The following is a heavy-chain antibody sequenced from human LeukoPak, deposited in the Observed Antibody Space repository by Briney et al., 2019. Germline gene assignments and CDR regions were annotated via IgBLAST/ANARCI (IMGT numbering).Heavy chain of an antibody. CDR3: ARTRYCGGGSCFYFDY. D-gene: IGHD2-15*01. CDR2: INHSGST. Sequence: SETLSLTCAVYGGSFSGYYWSWIRQPPGKGLEWIGEINHSGSTNYNPSLKSRVTISVDTSKNQFSLKLSSVTAADTAVYYCARTRYCGGGSCFYFDYWGQGTLVTVSS. J-gene: IGHJ4*02. V-gene: IGHV4-34*01. CDR1: GGSFSGYY.